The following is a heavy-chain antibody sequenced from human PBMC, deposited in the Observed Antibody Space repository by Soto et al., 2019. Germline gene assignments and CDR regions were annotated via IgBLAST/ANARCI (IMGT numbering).Heavy chain of an antibody. V-gene: IGHV3-33*01. J-gene: IGHJ6*02. D-gene: IGHD2-2*01. CDR3: ARDEDCSSTSCFSGMDV. CDR2: IWYDGSNK. CDR1: GFTFSSYG. Sequence: QVQLVESGGGVVQPGRSLRLSCAASGFTFSSYGMHWVSQAPGKGLEWVAVIWYDGSNKYYADSVKGRFTISRDNSKNTLYLQMNSLRAEDTAVYYCARDEDCSSTSCFSGMDVWGQGTTVTVSS.